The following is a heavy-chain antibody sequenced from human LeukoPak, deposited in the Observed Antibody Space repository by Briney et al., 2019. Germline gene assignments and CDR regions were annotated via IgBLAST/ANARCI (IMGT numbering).Heavy chain of an antibody. V-gene: IGHV3-7*01. D-gene: IGHD6-13*01. J-gene: IGHJ4*02. CDR2: IKQDGSEK. CDR3: ARGSSRDLNYFDY. Sequence: GGSLRLFCAASGFTFSSYWMSWVRQAPGTGLEWVANIKQDGSEKYYVDSVKGRFTISRDNAKNSLYLQMNSLRAEDTAVYYCARGSSRDLNYFDYWGQGTLVTVSS. CDR1: GFTFSSYW.